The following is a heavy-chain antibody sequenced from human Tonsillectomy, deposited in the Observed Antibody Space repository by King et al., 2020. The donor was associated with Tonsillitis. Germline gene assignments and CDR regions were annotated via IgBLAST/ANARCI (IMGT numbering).Heavy chain of an antibody. D-gene: IGHD3-16*01. CDR2: IDRSANF. V-gene: IGHV3-66*01. Sequence: VQLVESGGGLVQPGGSLRLSCAASGFSVRTHYMIWIRQAPGKGLEWVSSIDRSANFHYADSVKGRYTISRDESKNMVLLQMNSLRAEDTAVYYCAQAWAAPTGDFWGQGALVTVSS. CDR3: AQAWAAPTGDF. J-gene: IGHJ1*01. CDR1: GFSVRTHY.